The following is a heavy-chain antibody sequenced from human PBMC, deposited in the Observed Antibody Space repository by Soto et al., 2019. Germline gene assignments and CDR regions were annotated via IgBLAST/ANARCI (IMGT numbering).Heavy chain of an antibody. CDR1: GGSFSGYY. CDR3: AREKLGLYNCFDP. Sequence: SETLSLTCAVYGGSFSGYYWSWIRQPPGKGLEWIGEINHSGSTNYNPSLKSRVTISVDTSKNQFSLKLSSVTAADTAVYYCAREKLGLYNCFDPWGQGTLVTVSS. CDR2: INHSGST. D-gene: IGHD3-16*01. J-gene: IGHJ5*02. V-gene: IGHV4-34*01.